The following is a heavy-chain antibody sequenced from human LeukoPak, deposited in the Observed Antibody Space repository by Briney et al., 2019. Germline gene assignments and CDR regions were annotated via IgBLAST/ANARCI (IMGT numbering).Heavy chain of an antibody. CDR2: INHSGST. CDR1: GGSFSGYY. CDR3: ARGLAAAAN. Sequence: SETLSLTCAVYGGSFSGYYWSWIRQPPGKGLEWIGEINHSGSTNYNPSLKSRVTISVDTSKNQFSLKLSSVTAADTAVYYCARGLAAAANWSQGTLVTVSS. J-gene: IGHJ4*02. D-gene: IGHD6-13*01. V-gene: IGHV4-34*01.